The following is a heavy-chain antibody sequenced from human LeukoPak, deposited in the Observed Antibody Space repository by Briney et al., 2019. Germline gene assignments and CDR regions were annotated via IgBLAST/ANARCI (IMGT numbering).Heavy chain of an antibody. CDR3: AREGDSSGYYDDY. CDR1: GFTFSTYW. CDR2: IKQDVSDK. Sequence: GGSLRLSCAASGFTFSTYWMSWVRQAPGKGLEWVANIKQDVSDKYYVDSVKGRFTISRDNAKNSLYLQMNSLRAEGTAVYYCAREGDSSGYYDDYWGQGTLVTVSS. V-gene: IGHV3-7*01. J-gene: IGHJ4*02. D-gene: IGHD3-22*01.